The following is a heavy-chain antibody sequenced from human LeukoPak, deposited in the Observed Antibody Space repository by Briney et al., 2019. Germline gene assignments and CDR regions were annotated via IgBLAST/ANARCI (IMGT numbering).Heavy chain of an antibody. J-gene: IGHJ4*02. D-gene: IGHD3-3*01. CDR3: ARVTECSSTSCYLTYDFWSGYYTPGFDY. V-gene: IGHV1-18*01. Sequence: ASVKVSCKASGYTFTSYGISWVRQAPGQGLEWMGWISAYNGNTNYAQKLQGRVTMTTDTSTSTAYMELRSLRSDDTAVYYCARVTECSSTSCYLTYDFWSGYYTPGFDYWGQGTLLTVSS. CDR2: ISAYNGNT. CDR1: GYTFTSYG.